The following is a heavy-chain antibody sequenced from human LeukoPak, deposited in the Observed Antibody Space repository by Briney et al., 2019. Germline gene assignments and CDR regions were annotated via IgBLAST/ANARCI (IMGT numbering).Heavy chain of an antibody. D-gene: IGHD3-22*01. CDR2: IKQDGSEK. CDR1: GFTFSSYW. CDR3: ARGEYYYDSSGYYWFDP. J-gene: IGHJ5*02. V-gene: IGHV3-7*01. Sequence: GGSLRLSCAASGFTFSSYWMSWVRQAPGKGLEWVANIKQDGSEKYYVDSVKGRFTISRDNAKNSLYLQMNSLRVEDTAVYYCARGEYYYDSSGYYWFDPWGQGTLVTVSS.